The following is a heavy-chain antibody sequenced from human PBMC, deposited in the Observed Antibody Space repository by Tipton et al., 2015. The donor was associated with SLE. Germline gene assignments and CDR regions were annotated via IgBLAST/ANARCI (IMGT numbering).Heavy chain of an antibody. D-gene: IGHD1-26*01. J-gene: IGHJ5*02. CDR2: IDSSGNT. CDR1: GASMNSGSYS. Sequence: TLSLTCSVSGASMNSGSYSWHWLRQPAGKALQWLGHIDSSGNTYYNPSLRSRVSISVDVSRNQFSLTLNSVTAADTATYSCARETGTYYSTWFDPWGQGTLVTVSS. CDR3: ARETGTYYSTWFDP. V-gene: IGHV4-61*09.